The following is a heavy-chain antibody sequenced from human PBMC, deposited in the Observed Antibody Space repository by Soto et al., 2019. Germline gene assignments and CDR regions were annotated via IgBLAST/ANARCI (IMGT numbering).Heavy chain of an antibody. V-gene: IGHV4-59*01. Sequence: SETLSLTCAVYGGSFSGYYWSWIRQPPGKGLEWIGYIYYSGSTNYNPSLKSRVTISVDTSKNQFSLKLSSVTAADTAVYYCARGWVSSSWDDAFDIWGQGTMVTVSS. J-gene: IGHJ3*02. D-gene: IGHD6-13*01. CDR3: ARGWVSSSWDDAFDI. CDR2: IYYSGST. CDR1: GGSFSGYY.